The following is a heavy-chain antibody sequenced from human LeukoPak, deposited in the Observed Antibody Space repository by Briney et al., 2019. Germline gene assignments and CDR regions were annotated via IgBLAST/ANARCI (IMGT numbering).Heavy chain of an antibody. D-gene: IGHD3-3*01. Sequence: ASVKVSCKASGYTSTSYYMHWVRQAPGQGLEWMGIINPSGGSTSYAQKFQGRVTMTRDTSTSTVYMELSSLRSEDTAVYYCARSPPLRFLEWLTPGAFDIWGQGTMVTVSS. J-gene: IGHJ3*02. CDR1: GYTSTSYY. CDR3: ARSPPLRFLEWLTPGAFDI. CDR2: INPSGGST. V-gene: IGHV1-46*01.